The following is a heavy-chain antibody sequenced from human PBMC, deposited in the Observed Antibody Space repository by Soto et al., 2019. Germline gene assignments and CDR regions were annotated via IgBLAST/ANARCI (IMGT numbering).Heavy chain of an antibody. Sequence: EVQLVQSGAEVKKPGATVKISCKVSGYTFTDYYMHWVQQAPGKGLEWMGLVEPEDGETIYAEKVQGRVTITADTSTDTAYMELSSLRSEHTAVYYCATGNGDYHATTHPNWFDPWGQGTLVTVSS. CDR1: GYTFTDYY. D-gene: IGHD4-17*01. J-gene: IGHJ5*02. CDR3: ATGNGDYHATTHPNWFDP. V-gene: IGHV1-69-2*01. CDR2: VEPEDGET.